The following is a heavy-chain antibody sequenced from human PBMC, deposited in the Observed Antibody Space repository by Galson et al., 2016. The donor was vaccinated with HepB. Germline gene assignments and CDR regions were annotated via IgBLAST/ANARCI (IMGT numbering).Heavy chain of an antibody. V-gene: IGHV4-38-2*02. CDR3: ARVRRPGLYYFDS. CDR1: GYSISSGFY. J-gene: IGHJ4*02. D-gene: IGHD3/OR15-3a*01. Sequence: SETLSLTCTVSGYSISSGFYWGWIRQPPGKGLECIGSVYHSGNIYNHPSLKSRVTISVDTSKNQFSLKLRSVTAADTAVYYCARVRRPGLYYFDSWGQGTLVTVSS. CDR2: VYHSGNI.